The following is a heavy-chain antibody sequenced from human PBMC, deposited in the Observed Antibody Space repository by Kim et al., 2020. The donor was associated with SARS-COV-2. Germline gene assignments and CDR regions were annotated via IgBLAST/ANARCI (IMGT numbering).Heavy chain of an antibody. CDR2: IYYSGTT. D-gene: IGHD2-2*01. V-gene: IGHV4-39*02. CDR1: GASIGPSTYW. CDR3: ARRDPGGPAPAVFAP. Sequence: SETLSLTCIVSGASIGPSTYWWAWIRQPPGKGLEWIGRIYYSGTTYYTPSLKSRVTMSVDTSKNHFSLRLSSVTAADTAVYYCARRDPGGPAPAVFAPWGEGTLVTVPP. J-gene: IGHJ5*02.